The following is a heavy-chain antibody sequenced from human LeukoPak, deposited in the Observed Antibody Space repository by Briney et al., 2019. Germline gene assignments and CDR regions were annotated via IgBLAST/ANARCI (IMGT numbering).Heavy chain of an antibody. J-gene: IGHJ4*02. CDR2: ISYDGSNK. CDR1: GFTFSSYA. Sequence: SGGSLRLSCAVSGFTFSSYAMHWVRQAPGKGLEWVAVISYDGSNKYYADSVKGRFTISRDNSKNTLYLQMNSLRAEDTAVYYCARGTGYSYGRPDDYWGQGTLVTVSS. V-gene: IGHV3-30*04. D-gene: IGHD5-18*01. CDR3: ARGTGYSYGRPDDY.